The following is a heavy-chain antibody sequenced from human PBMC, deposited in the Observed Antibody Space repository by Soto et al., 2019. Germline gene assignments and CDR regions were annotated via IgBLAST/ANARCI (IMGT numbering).Heavy chain of an antibody. CDR1: GFTFSSYA. Sequence: ESGGGVVQPGRSLRLSCAASGFTFSSYAMHWVRQAPGKGLEWVAVISYDGGNKYYADSVKGRFTISRDNSKNTLFLQMNSLRAEDTAVYYCARGRGYTYGPAGLDYWGQGTLVTVSS. J-gene: IGHJ4*02. CDR2: ISYDGGNK. CDR3: ARGRGYTYGPAGLDY. D-gene: IGHD5-18*01. V-gene: IGHV3-30-3*01.